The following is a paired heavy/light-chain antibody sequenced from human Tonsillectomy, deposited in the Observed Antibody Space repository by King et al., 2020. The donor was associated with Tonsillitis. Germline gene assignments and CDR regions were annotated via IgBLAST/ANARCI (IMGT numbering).Light chain of an antibody. CDR2: GNQ. Sequence: QSVLTQPPSVSGAPGQRVSISCTGSSSNIGAGYDVQWYQQVPGTAPRPLIYGNQHRPSGVPDRFSGSKSGTSASLAITGLQAEDEADYYCQSYDSSLSGWVFGGGTKVTVL. CDR1: SSNIGAGYD. V-gene: IGLV1-40*01. CDR3: QSYDSSLSGWV. J-gene: IGLJ3*02.
Heavy chain of an antibody. J-gene: IGHJ6*03. CDR1: GFAFSNHG. D-gene: IGHD3-9*01. Sequence: QVQLVESGGGVVQPGRSLRLSCAASGFAFSNHGIHWVRQAPGKGLEWVAVISFDGSNKYYADSVKGRFTISRDNSKNTLYLQMTSLRAEDTAVYYCARDPQADWLFNPDSYYYYMDVWGKGTSVTVSS. CDR3: ARDPQADWLFNPDSYYYYMDV. CDR2: ISFDGSNK. V-gene: IGHV3-30*03.